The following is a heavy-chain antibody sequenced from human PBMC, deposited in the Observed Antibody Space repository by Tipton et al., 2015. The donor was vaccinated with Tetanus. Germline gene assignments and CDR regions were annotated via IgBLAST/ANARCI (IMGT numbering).Heavy chain of an antibody. V-gene: IGHV4-34*09. Sequence: LSLTCAVYGGSFSAYYWSWIRQSPGKGLEWIGEINHSGSTTYSPSFKSRVTISVDTSQKQISLKVNSVTAADTAVYYCARDRGVRGGYYYYHGMDVWGQGTTVTVSS. CDR1: GGSFSAYY. D-gene: IGHD3-10*01. J-gene: IGHJ6*02. CDR3: ARDRGVRGGYYYYHGMDV. CDR2: INHSGST.